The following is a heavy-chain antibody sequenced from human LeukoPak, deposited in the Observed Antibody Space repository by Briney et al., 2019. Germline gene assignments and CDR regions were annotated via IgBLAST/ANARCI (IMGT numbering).Heavy chain of an antibody. J-gene: IGHJ4*02. Sequence: AASVKVSCKASGYTFTGYYMHWVRQTPGQGLEWMGWINPNSGGTNYAQKLQGRVTMTTDTSTSTAHMELRSLRSDDTAVYYCARDRGSGWSDFDYWGQGTLVTVSS. CDR1: GYTFTGYY. CDR2: INPNSGGT. D-gene: IGHD6-19*01. CDR3: ARDRGSGWSDFDY. V-gene: IGHV1-2*02.